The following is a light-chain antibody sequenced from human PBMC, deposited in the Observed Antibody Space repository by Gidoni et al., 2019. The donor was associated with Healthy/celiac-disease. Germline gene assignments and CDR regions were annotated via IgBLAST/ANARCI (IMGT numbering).Light chain of an antibody. V-gene: IGKV1-39*01. CDR1: QRIGNF. CDR3: HQSYSSPL. J-gene: IGKJ5*01. Sequence: DIQMTQSPSSLSASVGDSVTITCRESQRIGNFLNLYQQKPGNAPKLLIFAASNLQSGVPSRFSGSESGTDFTLNISSLQPEDFATYYCHQSYSSPLFGQGTRLEIK. CDR2: AAS.